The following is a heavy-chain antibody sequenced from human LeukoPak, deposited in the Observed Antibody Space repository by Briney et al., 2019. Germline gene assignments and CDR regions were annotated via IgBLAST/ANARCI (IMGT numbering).Heavy chain of an antibody. Sequence: GGSLRLSCAASGFTFSSYAMSWVRQAPGKGLEWVSAISGSGGSTYYADSVKGRFTISRDNSKNTLYLQMNSLRAEDTALYYCAKDLMYYYDSSGFVNDYWGQGILVTVSS. CDR1: GFTFSSYA. CDR2: ISGSGGST. V-gene: IGHV3-23*01. J-gene: IGHJ4*02. CDR3: AKDLMYYYDSSGFVNDY. D-gene: IGHD3-22*01.